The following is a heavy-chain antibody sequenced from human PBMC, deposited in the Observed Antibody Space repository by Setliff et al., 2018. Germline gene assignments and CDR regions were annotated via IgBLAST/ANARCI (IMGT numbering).Heavy chain of an antibody. CDR2: LHTSGTT. V-gene: IGHV4-61*02. Sequence: SQTLSLTCAVSGGSITSGSYYWSWIRQPAGEGLEWIGRLHTSGTTVYNPSLKGRVTISADTSTNHFSLKLTSVTATDTAVYYCARDNTIVGATDYWGQGALVTVSS. J-gene: IGHJ4*02. D-gene: IGHD1-26*01. CDR3: ARDNTIVGATDY. CDR1: GGSITSGSYY.